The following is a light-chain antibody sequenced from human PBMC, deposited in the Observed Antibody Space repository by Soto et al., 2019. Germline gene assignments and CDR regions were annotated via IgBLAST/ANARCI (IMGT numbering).Light chain of an antibody. CDR3: SAWDDSLTGYV. V-gene: IGLV1-47*01. Sequence: QAVVTQPPSASGTPGQRVTISCSGSSSNIGSNHVYWYQQLSGTAPKLLIYRNNQRPSGVPDRFSGSKSGTSASLAISGLRSEDEADYYCSAWDDSLTGYVFGSGTKLTVL. CDR1: SSNIGSNH. J-gene: IGLJ1*01. CDR2: RNN.